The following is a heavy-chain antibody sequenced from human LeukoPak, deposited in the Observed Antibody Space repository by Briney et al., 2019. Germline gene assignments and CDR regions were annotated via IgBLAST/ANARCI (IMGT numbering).Heavy chain of an antibody. J-gene: IGHJ4*02. CDR3: ARTPYCSGGSCYSGYFDY. CDR1: GGTFSSYA. V-gene: IGHV1-69*06. CDR2: IIRIFGTA. D-gene: IGHD2-15*01. Sequence: SVKVSCKASGGTFSSYAISWVRQAPGQGLEWMGGIIRIFGTANYAQKFQGRVTITADKSTSTAYMELSSLRSEDTAVYYCARTPYCSGGSCYSGYFDYWGQGTLVTVSS.